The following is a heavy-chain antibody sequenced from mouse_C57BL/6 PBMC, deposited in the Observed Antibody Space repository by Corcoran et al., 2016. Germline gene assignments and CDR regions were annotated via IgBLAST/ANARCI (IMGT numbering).Heavy chain of an antibody. Sequence: EVQLQQSGPELVKPGASVKISCKASGYTFTDYYMNWVKQSHGKSLEWIGDINPNNGGTSYNQKFKGKATLTVDKSSSTAYMELRSLTSEDSAVYYCARRRFFITTVVDYWGQGTTLTVSS. CDR3: ARRRFFITTVVDY. D-gene: IGHD1-1*01. CDR1: GYTFTDYY. J-gene: IGHJ2*01. CDR2: INPNNGGT. V-gene: IGHV1-26*01.